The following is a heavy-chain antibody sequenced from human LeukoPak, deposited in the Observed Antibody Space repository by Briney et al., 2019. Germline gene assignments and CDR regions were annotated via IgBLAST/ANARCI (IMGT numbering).Heavy chain of an antibody. V-gene: IGHV4-59*01. J-gene: IGHJ6*03. CDR1: GGSISSYY. D-gene: IGHD4-17*01. CDR2: IYYSWST. CDR3: ASLDLRDYDYYYFYMDV. Sequence: SETLSLARTVSGGSISSYYCSSIRQPPGRGLGWIGYIYYSWSTNYNPSLKSRVTISVDTSKNQFSLKLSSVTAADTAVYYCASLDLRDYDYYYFYMDVWGKGTTVTVSS.